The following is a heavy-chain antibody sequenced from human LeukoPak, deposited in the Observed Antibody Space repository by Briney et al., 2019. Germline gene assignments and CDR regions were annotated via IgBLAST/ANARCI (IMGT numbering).Heavy chain of an antibody. CDR3: ARGAVVVPAASDYYYYMDV. D-gene: IGHD2-2*01. CDR2: IYTSGST. V-gene: IGHV4-4*07. J-gene: IGHJ6*03. Sequence: NPSETLSLTCTVSGGSISSYYWSWIRQPAGKGLEWIGRIYTSGSTNYNPSLKSRVTMSVDTSKNQFSLKLSSVTAADTAVYYCARGAVVVPAASDYYYYMDVWGKGTTVTVSS. CDR1: GGSISSYY.